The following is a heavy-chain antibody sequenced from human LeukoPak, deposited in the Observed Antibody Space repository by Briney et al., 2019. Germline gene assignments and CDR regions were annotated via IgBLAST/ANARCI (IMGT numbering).Heavy chain of an antibody. D-gene: IGHD3-22*01. Sequence: PGGTLSLSCAASGFTFSSYGMSWVRQAPGKGLEWVSAISGSGGSTYYADSISRDNSKNTLYLQMNSLRAEDTAVYYCAKLLYYYDSSQPYWGQGTLVTVSS. V-gene: IGHV3-23*01. CDR3: AKLLYYYDSSQPY. CDR2: ISGSGGST. CDR1: GFTFSSYG. J-gene: IGHJ4*02.